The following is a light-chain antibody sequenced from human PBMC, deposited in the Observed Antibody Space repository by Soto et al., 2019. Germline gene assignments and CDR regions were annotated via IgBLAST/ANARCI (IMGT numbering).Light chain of an antibody. CDR3: SSYTSSSTYV. Sequence: QSALTQPASVSGSPGQLIAISCTGTSSDVGGYIYVSWYQQHPGTAPKLIIYEVSSRPSGVSNRFSGSKSGNTASLTISGLQAEDEADYYCSSYTSSSTYVFGAGTKLTVL. J-gene: IGLJ1*01. CDR2: EVS. V-gene: IGLV2-14*01. CDR1: SSDVGGYIY.